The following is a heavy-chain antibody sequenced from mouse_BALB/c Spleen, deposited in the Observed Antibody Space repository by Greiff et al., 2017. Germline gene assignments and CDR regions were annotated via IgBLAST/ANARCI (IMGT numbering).Heavy chain of an antibody. CDR2: INPSTGYT. CDR1: GYTFTSYW. CDR3: ARRGYGSSFAY. V-gene: IGHV1-4*01. D-gene: IGHD1-1*01. Sequence: QVQLQQPGSELVRPGASVKLSCKASGYTFTSYWMHWVKQRPGQGLEWIGYINPSTGYTEYNQKFKDKATLTADKSSSTAYMQLSSLTSEDSAVYYCARRGYGSSFAYWGQGTLVTVSA. J-gene: IGHJ3*01.